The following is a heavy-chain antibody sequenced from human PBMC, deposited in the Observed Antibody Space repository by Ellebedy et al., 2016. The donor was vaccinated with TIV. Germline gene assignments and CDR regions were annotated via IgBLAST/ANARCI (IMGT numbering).Heavy chain of an antibody. CDR2: ISASGGGT. Sequence: GESLKISCAASGFTFSSYAMDWVRQAPGKGLEWVSAISASGGGTYYADSVKGRFTISRDNAKNSLYLQMNNLGAEDTAVYYCVRDKFNMNRFDPWGQGTLVTVSS. D-gene: IGHD2/OR15-2a*01. J-gene: IGHJ5*02. CDR3: VRDKFNMNRFDP. V-gene: IGHV3-23*01. CDR1: GFTFSSYA.